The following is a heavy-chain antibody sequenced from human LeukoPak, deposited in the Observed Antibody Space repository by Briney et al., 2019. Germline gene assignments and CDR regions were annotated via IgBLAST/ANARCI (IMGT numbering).Heavy chain of an antibody. V-gene: IGHV4-39*07. CDR2: IFYTGKT. CDR3: ARVFDS. Sequence: SETLSLTCTVSGGSVYTNDYYWGWVRQPPGKGPEWIGDIFYTGKTNYNPSLKSRVSISIDTSKNQFSLKLTSVTAADTAVYYCARVFDSWGQGTLVTVSS. J-gene: IGHJ4*02. CDR1: GGSVYTNDYY.